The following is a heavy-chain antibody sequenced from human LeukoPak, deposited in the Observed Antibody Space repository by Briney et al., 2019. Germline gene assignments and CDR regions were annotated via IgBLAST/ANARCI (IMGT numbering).Heavy chain of an antibody. CDR3: ARLWFGELTNWFDP. Sequence: GESLKISCKSSGYSFTSYWISWVRQAPGKGLESMGRIDPCDSYTNYSPSFQGHVTISADESISTAYLQWSSLKASDTAMYYCARLWFGELTNWFDPWGQGTLVTVSS. CDR1: GYSFTSYW. J-gene: IGHJ5*02. V-gene: IGHV5-10-1*01. CDR2: IDPCDSYT. D-gene: IGHD3-10*01.